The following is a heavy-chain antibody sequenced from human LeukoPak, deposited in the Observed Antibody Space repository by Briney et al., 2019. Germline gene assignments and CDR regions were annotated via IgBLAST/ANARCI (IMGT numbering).Heavy chain of an antibody. CDR2: IYHSGST. CDR3: ATSVGAIQVDY. V-gene: IGHV4-34*01. D-gene: IGHD1-26*01. J-gene: IGHJ4*02. CDR1: GGSFSGYY. Sequence: PSETLSLTCAVYGGSFSGYYWTWIRQPPGKGLEWIGSIYHSGSTYYNPSLWSRVTISIDTSKNQFSLNLSSVTAADTAVYYCATSVGAIQVDYWGQGTLVTVSS.